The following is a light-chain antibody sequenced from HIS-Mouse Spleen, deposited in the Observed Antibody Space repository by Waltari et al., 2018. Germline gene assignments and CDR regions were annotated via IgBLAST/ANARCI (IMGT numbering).Light chain of an antibody. CDR2: LNSDGSH. V-gene: IGLV4-69*01. CDR1: SGHSSYA. CDR3: QTWGTGNVV. Sequence: QLVLTQSPSASASLGASVKLTCTLSSGHSSYAIAWHQQQPEKGPRYLMKLNSDGSHSKGDGIPGRFSGSSSGAARYLTISSLQSEDEADYYCQTWGTGNVVFGGGTKLTVL. J-gene: IGLJ2*01.